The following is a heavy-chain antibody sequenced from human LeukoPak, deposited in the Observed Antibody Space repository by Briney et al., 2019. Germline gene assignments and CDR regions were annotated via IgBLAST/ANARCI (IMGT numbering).Heavy chain of an antibody. D-gene: IGHD3-22*01. J-gene: IGHJ4*02. Sequence: PGGSLRLSXAASGFTFRSYAMSWVRQAPGKGLEWVSAISGSGGSTYYADSVKGRFTISRDNSKNTLYLQMNSLRAEDTAVYYCAKGGYYDSSGYYFLDYWGQGTLVTVSS. CDR2: ISGSGGST. CDR3: AKGGYYDSSGYYFLDY. CDR1: GFTFRSYA. V-gene: IGHV3-23*01.